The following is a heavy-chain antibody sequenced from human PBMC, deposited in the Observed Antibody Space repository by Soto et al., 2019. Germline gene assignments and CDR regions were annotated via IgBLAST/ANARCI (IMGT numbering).Heavy chain of an antibody. CDR2: IYYSGST. Sequence: QVQLQESGPGLVRPSETLSLTCTVSGGSFSSYYWTWLRQSPGKGLEWIGYIYYSGSTAYNPSLRGRLAISIDTSKNQFSLRLNSMTAADTAVYYCAGRDCSGTNCYYLDYYYMDVWGKGTTVTVSS. D-gene: IGHD2-2*01. V-gene: IGHV4-59*08. J-gene: IGHJ6*03. CDR1: GGSFSSYY. CDR3: AGRDCSGTNCYYLDYYYMDV.